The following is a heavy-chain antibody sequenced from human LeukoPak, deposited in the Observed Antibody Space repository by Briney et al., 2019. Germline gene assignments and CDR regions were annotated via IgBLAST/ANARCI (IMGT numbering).Heavy chain of an antibody. Sequence: SQTLSLTCTVSGGSISSGGYYWSWIRQHPGKGLEWIGYIYYSGSTYYNPSLKSRVTISVDTSKNQFSLKLSSVTAADTAVYYCARVRPVPGIAAAGTFYGMDVWGQGTTVTVSS. J-gene: IGHJ6*02. CDR2: IYYSGST. CDR3: ARVRPVPGIAAAGTFYGMDV. V-gene: IGHV4-31*03. CDR1: GGSISSGGYY. D-gene: IGHD6-13*01.